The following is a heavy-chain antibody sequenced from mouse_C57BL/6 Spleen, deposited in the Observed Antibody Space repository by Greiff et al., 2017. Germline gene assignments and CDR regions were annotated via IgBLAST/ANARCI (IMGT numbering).Heavy chain of an antibody. CDR3: TRYYSTYYAMDY. Sequence: DVQLQESGTVLARPGASVKMSCKTSGYTFTSYWMHWVKQRPGQGLEWIGAIYPGNSDTSYNQKFKGKAKLTAVTSASTAYMELSSLTNEDSAVYYCTRYYSTYYAMDYWGQGTSVTVSS. D-gene: IGHD2-5*01. CDR1: GYTFTSYW. CDR2: IYPGNSDT. J-gene: IGHJ4*01. V-gene: IGHV1-5*01.